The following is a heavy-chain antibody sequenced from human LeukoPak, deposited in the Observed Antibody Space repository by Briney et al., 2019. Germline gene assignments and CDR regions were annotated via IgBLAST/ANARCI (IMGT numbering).Heavy chain of an antibody. Sequence: GGSLRLSCAASGFTFSSYEMNWVRQAPGKGLEWVSYISSSGSTRYYADSVKGRFTISRDNAKNSLYLQMNSLRAEDRAVYYCARVESDIVVVVAASYFDYWGQGTLVTVSS. V-gene: IGHV3-48*03. D-gene: IGHD2-15*01. CDR3: ARVESDIVVVVAASYFDY. CDR1: GFTFSSYE. CDR2: ISSSGSTR. J-gene: IGHJ4*02.